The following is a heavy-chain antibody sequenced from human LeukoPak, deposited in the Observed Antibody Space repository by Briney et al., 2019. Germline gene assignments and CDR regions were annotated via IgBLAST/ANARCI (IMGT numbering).Heavy chain of an antibody. CDR3: ARGYGDYAY. Sequence: ASVKVSCMASGYXFTSYGISWVRQAPGQGLEWMGIINPSGGSTTYAQKFQGRVTMTRDTSTSTVYMELSSLRSEDTAVYYCARGYGDYAYWGQGTLVTVSS. J-gene: IGHJ4*02. V-gene: IGHV1-46*01. CDR1: GYXFTSYG. CDR2: INPSGGST. D-gene: IGHD4-17*01.